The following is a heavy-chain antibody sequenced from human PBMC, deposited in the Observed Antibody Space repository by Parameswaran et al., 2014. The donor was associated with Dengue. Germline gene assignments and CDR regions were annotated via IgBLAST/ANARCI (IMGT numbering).Heavy chain of an antibody. V-gene: IGHV4-31*02. D-gene: IGHD3-10*01. Sequence: WIRQPPGKGLEWIGYIYYSGSTYYNPSLKSRVTISVDTSKNQFSLKLSSVTAADTAVYYCAREREGRKGPLWFGEEGTYYFDYWGQGTLVTVSS. J-gene: IGHJ4*02. CDR2: IYYSGST. CDR3: AREREGRKGPLWFGEEGTYYFDY.